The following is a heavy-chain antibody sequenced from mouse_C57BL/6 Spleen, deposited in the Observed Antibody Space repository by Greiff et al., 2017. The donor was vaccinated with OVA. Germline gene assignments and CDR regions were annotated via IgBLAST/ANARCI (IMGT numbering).Heavy chain of an antibody. CDR1: GYTFTSYG. CDR2: IYPRSGNT. J-gene: IGHJ3*01. Sequence: VKLQESGAELARPGASVKLSCKASGYTFTSYGISWVKQRTGQGLEWIGEIYPRSGNTYYNEKFKGKATLTADKSSSTAYMELRSLTSEDSAVYFCARDGGFAYWGQGTLVTVSA. D-gene: IGHD2-3*01. CDR3: ARDGGFAY. V-gene: IGHV1-81*01.